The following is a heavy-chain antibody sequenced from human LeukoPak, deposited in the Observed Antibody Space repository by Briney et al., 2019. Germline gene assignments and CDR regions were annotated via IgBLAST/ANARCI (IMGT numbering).Heavy chain of an antibody. CDR3: AKVAGNWYFDL. V-gene: IGHV3-23*01. CDR1: GFTVSRNY. Sequence: GGSLRLSCAASGFTVSRNYMTWVRQAPGKGLEWVSGISGSGGSTDYADSVKGRFTISRDNSKNTLDLQMNYLRAEDTAVYYCAKVAGNWYFDLWGRGTLVTVSS. J-gene: IGHJ2*01. CDR2: ISGSGGST. D-gene: IGHD2-15*01.